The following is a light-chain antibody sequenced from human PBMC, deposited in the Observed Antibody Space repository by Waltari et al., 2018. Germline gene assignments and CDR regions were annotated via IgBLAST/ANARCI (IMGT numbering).Light chain of an antibody. CDR2: GKN. CDR3: NSRDTSGYHWV. V-gene: IGLV3-19*01. Sequence: SSELTQDPPVSVALGQTVTITCQGDSLTNYNASWYQQKPGQAPVLVIYGKNNRPSGIPDRFSVSASGTTTSLTITGAQAEDEADYYCNSRDTSGYHWVFGGGTKLTVL. CDR1: SLTNYN. J-gene: IGLJ3*02.